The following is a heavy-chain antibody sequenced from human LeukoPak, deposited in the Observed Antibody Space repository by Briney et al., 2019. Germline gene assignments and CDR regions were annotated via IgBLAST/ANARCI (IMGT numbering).Heavy chain of an antibody. CDR1: GITLSNYG. CDR2: ISDSGGST. D-gene: IGHD4-17*01. J-gene: IGHJ4*02. Sequence: GGSLRLSCAVSGITLSNYGMSWVRQAPGKGLEWVAGISDSGGSTKYADSVKGRFTISRDNSKNTLYLQMNSLRAEDTAVYYCAKDRMTTVTTSDYWGQGTLVTVSS. V-gene: IGHV3-23*01. CDR3: AKDRMTTVTTSDY.